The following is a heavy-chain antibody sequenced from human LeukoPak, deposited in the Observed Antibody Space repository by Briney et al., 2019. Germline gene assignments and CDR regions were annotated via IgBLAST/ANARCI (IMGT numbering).Heavy chain of an antibody. D-gene: IGHD1-26*01. V-gene: IGHV4-34*01. Sequence: SETLSLTCAVYGGSFSGYYWSWIRQPPGKGLEWIGEINHSGSTNYNPSLNSRVTISVDTSKNQFSLKLSSVTAADTAVYYCARAGRSGNYGYYFDYWGQGTLVTVSS. CDR2: INHSGST. CDR3: ARAGRSGNYGYYFDY. CDR1: GGSFSGYY. J-gene: IGHJ4*02.